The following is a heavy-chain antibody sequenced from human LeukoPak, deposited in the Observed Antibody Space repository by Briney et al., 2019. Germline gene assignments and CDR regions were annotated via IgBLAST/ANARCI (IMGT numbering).Heavy chain of an antibody. V-gene: IGHV1-69*13. CDR3: AIKDHILTASGLGPHIPHYFDY. CDR2: IIPIAGTT. Sequence: SVKVSCKATGGKFNFYAISWLRQAPGQGLEWMGGIIPIAGTTNYAQKSQGRVTITADESTSTAYMELSSLRSEDTAVYYCAIKDHILTASGLGPHIPHYFDYWGQGTPVTVSS. CDR1: GGKFNFYA. J-gene: IGHJ4*02. D-gene: IGHD3-9*01.